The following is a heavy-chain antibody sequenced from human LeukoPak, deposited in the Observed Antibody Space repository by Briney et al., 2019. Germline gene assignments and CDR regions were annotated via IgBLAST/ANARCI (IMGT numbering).Heavy chain of an antibody. Sequence: SETLSLTCSVSGGSISSYYWSWIRQPPGRGLEWIGYIYNSGSTNYNPALKSRVSISVDTSRNQFSLNLNSVTAADTAMYYCARGGYSHGYILFNYWGQGTLAIVSS. CDR3: ARGGYSHGYILFNY. V-gene: IGHV4-59*01. CDR1: GGSISSYY. J-gene: IGHJ4*02. D-gene: IGHD5-18*01. CDR2: IYNSGST.